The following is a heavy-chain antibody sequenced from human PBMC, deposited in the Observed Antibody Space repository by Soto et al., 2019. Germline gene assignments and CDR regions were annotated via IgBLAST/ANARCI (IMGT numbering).Heavy chain of an antibody. D-gene: IGHD6-13*01. J-gene: IGHJ5*02. CDR1: GFTFSSYA. Sequence: QVQLVESGGGVVQPGRSLRLSCAASGFTFSSYAMHWVRQAPGKGLEWVAVISYDGSNKYYADSVKGRFTISRDNSKNPLYLQMNSLRAEDTAVYYCARSSSWDLNWFDPWGQGTLVTVSS. CDR2: ISYDGSNK. V-gene: IGHV3-30-3*01. CDR3: ARSSSWDLNWFDP.